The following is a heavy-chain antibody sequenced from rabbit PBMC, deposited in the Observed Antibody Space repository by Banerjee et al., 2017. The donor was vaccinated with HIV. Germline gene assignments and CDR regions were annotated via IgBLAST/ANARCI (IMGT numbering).Heavy chain of an antibody. V-gene: IGHV1S45*01. J-gene: IGHJ6*01. CDR2: IDTSSGNT. Sequence: QEQLKESGGGLVQPGGSLKLSCTASGIDFNNCYMSWVRQAPGKGLEWIACIDTSSGNTYYASWAKGRFTISKTSSTTVTLQMTRLTAADTATYFCAGDWAYDEYGDFPLWGPGTLVTVS. D-gene: IGHD2-1*01. CDR1: GIDFNNCYM. CDR3: AGDWAYDEYGDFPL.